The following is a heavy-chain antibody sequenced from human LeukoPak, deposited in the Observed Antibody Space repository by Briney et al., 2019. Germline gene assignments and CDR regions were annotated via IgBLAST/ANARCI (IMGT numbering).Heavy chain of an antibody. J-gene: IGHJ4*02. Sequence: PGGSLRLSCAASGFTFTNAWMSWVRQAPGKGLEWVGRVKGKSDGGTIDYAAPVKGRFTISRDDSKTMVSLQMNSLESGDTAVYYCTTDRAISGLPIFGYWGQGTPVTVS. D-gene: IGHD3-3*01. CDR3: TTDRAISGLPIFGY. CDR2: VKGKSDGGTI. CDR1: GFTFTNAW. V-gene: IGHV3-15*01.